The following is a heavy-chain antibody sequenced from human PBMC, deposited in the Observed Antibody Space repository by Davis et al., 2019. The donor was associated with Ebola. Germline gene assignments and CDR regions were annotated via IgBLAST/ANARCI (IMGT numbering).Heavy chain of an antibody. V-gene: IGHV4-34*01. Sequence: GSLRLSCAVYGGSFSGYYWSWIRQPPGKGLEWIGEINHSGSTNYNPSLKGRVTISVDTSKNQFSLKLSSVTAADTAVYYCARGSHDFWSGYYNYWGQGTLVTVSS. CDR2: INHSGST. CDR3: ARGSHDFWSGYYNY. CDR1: GGSFSGYY. D-gene: IGHD3-3*01. J-gene: IGHJ4*02.